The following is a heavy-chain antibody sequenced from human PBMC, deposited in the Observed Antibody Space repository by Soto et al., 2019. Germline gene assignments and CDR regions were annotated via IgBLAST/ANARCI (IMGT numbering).Heavy chain of an antibody. J-gene: IGHJ6*02. V-gene: IGHV4-4*02. D-gene: IGHD6-13*01. CDR1: GGSISSSNW. Sequence: SETLSLTCAVSGGSISSSNWWSWVRQPPGKGLEWIGEIYHSGSTNYNPSLKSRVTISVDKSKNQFSLKLSSVTAADTTVYYCARVPEYSSSWYFYYYYYYGMDVWGQGTTVTVSS. CDR2: IYHSGST. CDR3: ARVPEYSSSWYFYYYYYYGMDV.